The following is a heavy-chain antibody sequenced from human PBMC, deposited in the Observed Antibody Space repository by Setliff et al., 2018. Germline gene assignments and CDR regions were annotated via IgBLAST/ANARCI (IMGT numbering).Heavy chain of an antibody. V-gene: IGHV1-69*13. CDR1: GGTFSSYA. D-gene: IGHD4-17*01. CDR3: ARDLIDPDYGDYLSSYYYGMDV. J-gene: IGHJ6*02. Sequence: SVKVSCKASGGTFSSYAISWVRQAPGQGLEWMGGIIPIFGTANYAQKFQGRVTITADESTSTAYMELSSLRSEDTAVYYCARDLIDPDYGDYLSSYYYGMDVWGQGTTVTVSS. CDR2: IIPIFGTA.